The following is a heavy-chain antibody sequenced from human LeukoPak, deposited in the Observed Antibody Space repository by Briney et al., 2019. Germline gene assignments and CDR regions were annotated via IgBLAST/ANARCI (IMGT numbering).Heavy chain of an antibody. J-gene: IGHJ4*02. V-gene: IGHV3-33*01. CDR1: GFTFSDYG. Sequence: GGSLRLSCTASGFTFSDYGMHWVRQAPGKGLEWVAIIWYDGYNKYYADSVRGRFTISRDNSKNTVYVQMNNLRAEDTALYYCASYCSSVRCYSGLQYWGQGTLVTVSP. D-gene: IGHD2-15*01. CDR2: IWYDGYNK. CDR3: ASYCSSVRCYSGLQY.